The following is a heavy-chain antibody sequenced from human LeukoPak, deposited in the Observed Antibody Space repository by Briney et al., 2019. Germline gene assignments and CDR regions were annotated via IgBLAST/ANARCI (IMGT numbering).Heavy chain of an antibody. V-gene: IGHV4-59*01. CDR3: ARVHFSSGWIYHFDY. CDR2: IYYSGST. Sequence: SETLSLTCTVSGGSISSYYWSWIRQPPGKGLEWIGYIYYSGSTNYNPSLKSRVTISEDTSKNQFSLKLSSVTAADTAVYYCARVHFSSGWIYHFDYWGQGTLVTVSS. D-gene: IGHD6-19*01. CDR1: GGSISSYY. J-gene: IGHJ4*02.